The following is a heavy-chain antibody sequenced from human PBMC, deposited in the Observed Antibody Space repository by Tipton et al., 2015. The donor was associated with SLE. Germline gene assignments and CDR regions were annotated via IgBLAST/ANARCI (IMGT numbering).Heavy chain of an antibody. CDR2: IHSSGRT. CDR3: VRRVLESAIVGVAGNWLDP. V-gene: IGHV4-59*11. D-gene: IGHD6-19*01. Sequence: TLSLTCTVSGGSINKQYWNWIRQPPGKGLEWIGRIHSSGRTNYNPSLSSRVTLSIDLSSNHPALKMTSVTPADTAVYYCVRRVLESAIVGVAGNWLDPWGQGTLVTVSS. J-gene: IGHJ5*02. CDR1: GGSINKQY.